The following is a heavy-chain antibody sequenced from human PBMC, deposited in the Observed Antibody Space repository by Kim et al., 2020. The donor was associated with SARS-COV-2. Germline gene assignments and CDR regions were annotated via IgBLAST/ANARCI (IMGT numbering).Heavy chain of an antibody. CDR2: IYYSGST. Sequence: SETLSLTCTVSGGSISSSSYYWGWIRQPPGKGLEWIGSIYYSGSTYYNPSLKSRVTISVDTSKNQFSLKLSSVTAADTAVYYCARHDYGSGIYFDYWGQGTLVTVSS. CDR3: ARHDYGSGIYFDY. CDR1: GGSISSSSYY. J-gene: IGHJ4*02. V-gene: IGHV4-39*01. D-gene: IGHD3-10*01.